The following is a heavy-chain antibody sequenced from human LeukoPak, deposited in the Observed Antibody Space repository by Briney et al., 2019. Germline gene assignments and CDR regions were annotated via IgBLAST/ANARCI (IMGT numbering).Heavy chain of an antibody. CDR3: AAELYSGSYGRCCSFAF. Sequence: SVKVSCKASGFTFSNSAMQWVRQARGQRLEWIGWIIVGSGKTHYAQNFQERVTITRDMSTNTAYMELNSLGSEDTAVYYCAAELYSGSYGRCCSFAFWGQGTLVTVSS. D-gene: IGHD1-26*01. CDR2: IIVGSGKT. V-gene: IGHV1-58*02. J-gene: IGHJ4*02. CDR1: GFTFSNSA.